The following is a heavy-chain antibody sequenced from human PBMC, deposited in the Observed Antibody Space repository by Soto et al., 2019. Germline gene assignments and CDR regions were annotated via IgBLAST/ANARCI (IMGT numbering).Heavy chain of an antibody. Sequence: PSETLSLTCSVSGCSISSSNWWSWVRQPPGKGLEWIGEIYHSGSTNYNPSLKSRVTISVDKSKNQFSLKLSSVTAADTAVYYCARKPLYGSGSYYNAGWLDPWGQGTLVTVSS. CDR3: ARKPLYGSGSYYNAGWLDP. CDR1: GCSISSSNW. CDR2: IYHSGST. D-gene: IGHD3-10*01. V-gene: IGHV4-4*02. J-gene: IGHJ5*02.